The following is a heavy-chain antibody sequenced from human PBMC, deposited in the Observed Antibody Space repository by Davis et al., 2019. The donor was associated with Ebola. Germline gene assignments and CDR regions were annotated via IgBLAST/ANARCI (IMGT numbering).Heavy chain of an antibody. CDR2: ISGSGYTT. J-gene: IGHJ4*02. D-gene: IGHD6-19*01. CDR3: TSTVAGTDLDY. V-gene: IGHV3-23*01. Sequence: GGSLRLSCAASGFTFNNYDMTWVRQAPGKGLEWVSGISGSGYTTYYADSVKGRFTISRDDSKNTAYLQMNSLKTEDTAVYYCTSTVAGTDLDYWGQGTLVTVSS. CDR1: GFTFNNYD.